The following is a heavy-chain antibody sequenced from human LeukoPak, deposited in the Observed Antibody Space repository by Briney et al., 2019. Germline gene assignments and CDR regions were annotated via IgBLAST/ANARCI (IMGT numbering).Heavy chain of an antibody. J-gene: IGHJ4*02. D-gene: IGHD1-26*01. CDR3: VKKGLVGTTDLRAFDY. CDR2: ISSGGVGT. V-gene: IGHV3-23*01. CDR1: GFTFSSYA. Sequence: GGSLRLSCAASGFTFSSYAMSWVRQAPGKGLEWVSGISSGGVGTYYADSVKGRFTISRDNSKNTLYLQMNSLRAEDTAVYYCVKKGLVGTTDLRAFDYWGQGTLVTVSS.